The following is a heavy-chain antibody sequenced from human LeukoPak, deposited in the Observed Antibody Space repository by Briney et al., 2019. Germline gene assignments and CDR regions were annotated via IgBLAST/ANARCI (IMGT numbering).Heavy chain of an antibody. J-gene: IGHJ4*02. Sequence: PGRSLRLSCAASGFTFSNYGMHWVRQAPGEGLEWVTIISYDGSNKHYADSVKGRFTISRDNSKNTLYLQMNSLRPEDTAVYYCGRDRGWLRSVDYWGQGTLVTVSS. CDR3: GRDRGWLRSVDY. CDR2: ISYDGSNK. CDR1: GFTFSNYG. V-gene: IGHV3-30-3*01. D-gene: IGHD5-12*01.